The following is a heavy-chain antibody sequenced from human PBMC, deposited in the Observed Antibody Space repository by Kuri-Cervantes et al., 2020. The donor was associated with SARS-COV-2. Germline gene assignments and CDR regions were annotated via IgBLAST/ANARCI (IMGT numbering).Heavy chain of an antibody. Sequence: GGSLRLSCAASGFTFSSYSMNWVRQAPGKGLEWVSYISSSSSTIYYADSVKGRFTIPRDNAKNLLYLQMNSLRAEDTAVYYCARDCSSTSCYFGSAGDFDYWGQGTLVTVSS. CDR2: ISSSSSTI. D-gene: IGHD2-2*01. CDR1: GFTFSSYS. V-gene: IGHV3-48*01. CDR3: ARDCSSTSCYFGSAGDFDY. J-gene: IGHJ4*02.